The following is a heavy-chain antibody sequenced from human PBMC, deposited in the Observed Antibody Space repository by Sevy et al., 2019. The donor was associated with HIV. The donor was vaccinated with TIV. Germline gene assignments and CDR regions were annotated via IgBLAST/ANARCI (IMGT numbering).Heavy chain of an antibody. Sequence: ASVKVSCKASGGTFSSYAIHWVRQAPGQGLEWMGGSIPIFGTTNYAKKFQGRVTITADESTRTSNMELSRLRSEDTAVYYCARGVSMIRGGGYYFDYWGQGTLVTVSS. V-gene: IGHV1-69*13. CDR3: ARGVSMIRGGGYYFDY. D-gene: IGHD3-22*01. CDR2: SIPIFGTT. J-gene: IGHJ4*02. CDR1: GGTFSSYA.